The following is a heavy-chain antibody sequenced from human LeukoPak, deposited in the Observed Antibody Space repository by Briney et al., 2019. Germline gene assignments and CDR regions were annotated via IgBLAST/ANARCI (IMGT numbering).Heavy chain of an antibody. D-gene: IGHD3-3*01. CDR2: ISAYNGNT. J-gene: IGHJ4*02. Sequence: ASVKFSCKASGYTFTSYGISWVREAPGQGLEWMGWISAYNGNTNYAQKLQGRVTMTTDTSTSTAYMELRSLRSDDTAVYYCARDPEYDFWSRGSSFDYWGQGTLVTVSS. CDR3: ARDPEYDFWSRGSSFDY. CDR1: GYTFTSYG. V-gene: IGHV1-18*01.